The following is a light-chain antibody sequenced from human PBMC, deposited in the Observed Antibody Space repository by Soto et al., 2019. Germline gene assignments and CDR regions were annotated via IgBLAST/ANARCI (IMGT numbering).Light chain of an antibody. Sequence: DIQMTQSPSTLSASVGDRVTITCRASQIVGSSLAWYQQKPGKAPKLLIYDASTLQSGVPSRFSGRESGTEFTLTISSLQPDDSATYYCQQYYSYPYTFGQGTKLEIK. CDR3: QQYYSYPYT. CDR2: DAS. J-gene: IGKJ2*01. V-gene: IGKV1-5*01. CDR1: QIVGSS.